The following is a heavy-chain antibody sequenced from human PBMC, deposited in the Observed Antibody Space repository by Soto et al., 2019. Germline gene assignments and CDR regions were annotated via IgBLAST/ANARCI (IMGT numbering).Heavy chain of an antibody. CDR2: ISDSGGST. V-gene: IGHV3-23*01. D-gene: IGHD2-2*01. J-gene: IGHJ4*02. CDR1: GFTFSSYA. Sequence: LRLSCAASGFTFSSYAMSWVRQAPGKGLEWVSAISDSGGSTYYADSVKGRFTISRDNSKNTMYLQMNSLRAEDTALYYCAKLTAPAPLYWGQGTLVTVSS. CDR3: AKLTAPAPLY.